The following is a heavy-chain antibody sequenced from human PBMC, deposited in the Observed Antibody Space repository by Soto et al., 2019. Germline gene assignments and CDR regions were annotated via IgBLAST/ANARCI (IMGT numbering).Heavy chain of an antibody. D-gene: IGHD4-17*01. J-gene: IGHJ5*02. Sequence: QITLKESGPTLVKPTQTLTLTCTFSGFSLSTSGVGVGWIRQPPGKALEWLALIYWDDDKRYSPSLKSRLTITKDTSKNQVVLTMTNMDRVDTATYYCAHRIPDYGDYVGNWFDPWGQGTLVTVSS. CDR2: IYWDDDK. V-gene: IGHV2-5*02. CDR1: GFSLSTSGVG. CDR3: AHRIPDYGDYVGNWFDP.